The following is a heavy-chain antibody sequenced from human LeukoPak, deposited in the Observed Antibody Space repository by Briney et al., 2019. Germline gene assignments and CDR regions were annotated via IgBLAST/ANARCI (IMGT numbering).Heavy chain of an antibody. V-gene: IGHV4-59*01. J-gene: IGHJ3*01. CDR2: IYYSGST. Sequence: SETLSLTCTVSGDSICSYYWSWIRQPPGKGLEWIGYIYYSGSTIYNPSLKSRVTMSLDTSKNEFSLKLRSVTAADTAVYYCARGVISTDAFDVWGQGTMVTVSS. D-gene: IGHD3-3*02. CDR3: ARGVISTDAFDV. CDR1: GDSICSYY.